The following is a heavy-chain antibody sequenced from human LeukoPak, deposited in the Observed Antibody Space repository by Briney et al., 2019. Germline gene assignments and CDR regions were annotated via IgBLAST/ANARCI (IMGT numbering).Heavy chain of an antibody. CDR2: ISSSGTTM. V-gene: IGHV3-48*03. J-gene: IGHJ4*02. CDR1: GISFSSYE. Sequence: GGSLRLSCAASGISFSSYEMNLVRQAPGKGLEWISCISSSGTTMYYADSVKGRFTISRDNAKNSLYLQMNSLRAEDTAVYYCARGFRDTAMFLDYWGQGTLVTVSS. D-gene: IGHD5-18*01. CDR3: ARGFRDTAMFLDY.